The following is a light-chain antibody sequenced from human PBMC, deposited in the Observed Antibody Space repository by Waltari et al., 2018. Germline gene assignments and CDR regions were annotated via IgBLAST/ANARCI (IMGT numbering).Light chain of an antibody. CDR2: DAT. CDR1: HDISHY. CDR3: QHFDNLLFT. Sequence: DIQVTQSPSSLSASVGARVTITCQASHDISHYLNWYQQRPGKAPKVLIYDATLLKIGVPSRFSGSGSGTDFTFAITSLQPEDAATYYCQHFDNLLFTFGQGTKLEI. V-gene: IGKV1-33*01. J-gene: IGKJ2*01.